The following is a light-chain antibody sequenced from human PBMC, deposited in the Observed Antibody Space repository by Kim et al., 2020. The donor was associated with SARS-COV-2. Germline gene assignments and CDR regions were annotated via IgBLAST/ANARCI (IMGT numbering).Light chain of an antibody. CDR2: EAL. V-gene: IGKV3-11*01. J-gene: IGKJ1*01. CDR3: QPRGDWPQT. Sequence: EVVLTQSPATLSLSPGERATLSCRASQSVAHYLAWYQQKPGQAPRLLIYEALKRATGIPARFSGSGSGTDFTLTISSLEPEDFAVYYCQPRGDWPQTFGQGTKVDIK. CDR1: QSVAHY.